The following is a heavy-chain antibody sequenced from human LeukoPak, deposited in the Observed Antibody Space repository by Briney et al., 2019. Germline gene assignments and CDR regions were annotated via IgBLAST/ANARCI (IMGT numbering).Heavy chain of an antibody. J-gene: IGHJ4*02. CDR1: GGSISSYY. CDR2: IYYSGST. D-gene: IGHD6-19*01. V-gene: IGHV4-59*01. Sequence: SETLSLTCTVSGGSISSYYWSWIRQPPGKGLEWIGYIYYSGSTNYNPSLKSRVTISVDTSKNQFSLKLSSVTAADTAVYYCARENPSSGWYEYRGQGTLVTVSS. CDR3: ARENPSSGWYEY.